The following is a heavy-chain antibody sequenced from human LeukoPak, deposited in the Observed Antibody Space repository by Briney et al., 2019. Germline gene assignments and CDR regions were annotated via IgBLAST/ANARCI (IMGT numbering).Heavy chain of an antibody. CDR3: ARELVAPRPHNDYYFYMDV. D-gene: IGHD5-12*01. CDR1: GAAINSGSYY. V-gene: IGHV4-61*02. J-gene: IGHJ6*03. CDR2: ILTTGSA. Sequence: PSETLSLTRAVSGAAINSGSYYWTWIRQPAGKGLEWIGRILTTGSANYNPSLKSRVSISLDTSKKQFSLNLTSVTAADTAVYFCARELVAPRPHNDYYFYMDVWGKGTTVTVSS.